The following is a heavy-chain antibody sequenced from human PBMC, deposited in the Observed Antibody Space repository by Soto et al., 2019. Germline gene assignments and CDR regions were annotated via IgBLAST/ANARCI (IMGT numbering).Heavy chain of an antibody. V-gene: IGHV1-69*02. CDR1: GGTFNSYT. Sequence: QVQLVQSGAEVKKPGSSVKVSCKASGGTFNSYTISWVRQAPGQGLEWMGRIVPIFDIAKYAQKFQGRVTITADKSTITAYMELSSLRSEDTAVYYCARGAFGGQQLLVRDAFDIWGQGTMVTVSS. CDR3: ARGAFGGQQLLVRDAFDI. D-gene: IGHD6-13*01. J-gene: IGHJ3*02. CDR2: IVPIFDIA.